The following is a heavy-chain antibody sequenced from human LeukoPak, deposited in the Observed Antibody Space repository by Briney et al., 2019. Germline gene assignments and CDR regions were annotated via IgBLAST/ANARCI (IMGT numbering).Heavy chain of an antibody. D-gene: IGHD6-19*01. CDR3: ARENLAVAGDAGHYYYYYYMDV. J-gene: IGHJ6*03. CDR1: GGSISSGSYY. CDR2: IYTSGST. V-gene: IGHV4-61*02. Sequence: PSQTLSLTCTVSGGSISSGSYYWSWIRQPAGKGLEWIGRIYTSGSTNYNPSLKSRVTISVDTSKNQFSLKLSSVTAADTAVYYCARENLAVAGDAGHYYYYYYMDVWGKGTTVTISS.